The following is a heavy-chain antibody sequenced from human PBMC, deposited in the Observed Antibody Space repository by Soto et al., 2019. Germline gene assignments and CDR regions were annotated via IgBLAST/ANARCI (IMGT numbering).Heavy chain of an antibody. D-gene: IGHD6-19*01. Sequence: PGGSLRLSCAASGFTFSSYSMNWVRQAPGKGLEWVSSISSSSSYIYYADSVKGRFTISRDNARNSLYLQMNSLRAEDTALYYCAKDKSHSSGWYFDYWGQGTLVTVSS. CDR3: AKDKSHSSGWYFDY. CDR2: ISSSSSYI. V-gene: IGHV3-21*04. J-gene: IGHJ4*02. CDR1: GFTFSSYS.